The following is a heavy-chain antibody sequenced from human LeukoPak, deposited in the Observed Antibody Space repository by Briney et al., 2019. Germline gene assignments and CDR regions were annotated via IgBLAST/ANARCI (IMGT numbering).Heavy chain of an antibody. CDR2: IWYDGSNK. J-gene: IGHJ3*02. CDR1: GFTFSSYC. D-gene: IGHD2-21*01. CDR3: ARDIPSSGYGDI. Sequence: PGGSLRLSCAASGFTFSSYCMHWVRQAPGKGLEWVAVIWYDGSNKYYADSVKGRFTISRDNSKNTLYLQMNSLRAEDTAVYYCARDIPSSGYGDIWGQGTMVTVSS. V-gene: IGHV3-33*01.